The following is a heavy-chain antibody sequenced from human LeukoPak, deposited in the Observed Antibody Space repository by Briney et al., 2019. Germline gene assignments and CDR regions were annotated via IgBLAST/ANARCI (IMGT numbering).Heavy chain of an antibody. J-gene: IGHJ6*02. D-gene: IGHD1-26*01. CDR2: ITNGGSTI. V-gene: IGHV3-11*01. CDR3: ARSIGLTRGGVDV. Sequence: GGSLRLSCAASGFTFSDYNMNWVRQAPGKGLEWVSYITNGGSTIHHADSVKGRFTISRDNAKKTLDLQMNRLRAEDTAVDYCARSIGLTRGGVDVWGQGTTVTVSS. CDR1: GFTFSDYN.